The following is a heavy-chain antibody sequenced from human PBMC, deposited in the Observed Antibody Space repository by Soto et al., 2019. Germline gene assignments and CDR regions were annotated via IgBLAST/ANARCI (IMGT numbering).Heavy chain of an antibody. CDR3: ARGMTPDYFDF. J-gene: IGHJ4*02. CDR1: GYTFTNYG. Sequence: QVQLVQSGPEVKKPGASVKVSCKTSGYTFTNYGISWVRQAPGQGLEWMGWTNTYNGNTKYAQDLQGRVTMTADTSTNTAYLDLRSLGSDDTAVFFCARGMTPDYFDFWGQGTLVTVSS. V-gene: IGHV1-18*04. CDR2: TNTYNGNT.